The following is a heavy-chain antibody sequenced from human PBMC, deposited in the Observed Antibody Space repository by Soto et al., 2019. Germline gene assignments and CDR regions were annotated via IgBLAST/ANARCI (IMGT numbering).Heavy chain of an antibody. CDR3: AREARYSSGWGYYYYGMDV. Sequence: GPSVKLTSKASGYTIASKAISWVRQAPGQGLEWMGWISAYNGNTNYAQKLQGRVTMTTDTSTSTAYMELRSLRSDDTAVYYCAREARYSSGWGYYYYGMDVWGQGTTVTVSS. CDR2: ISAYNGNT. D-gene: IGHD6-19*01. J-gene: IGHJ6*02. CDR1: GYTIASKA. V-gene: IGHV1-18*01.